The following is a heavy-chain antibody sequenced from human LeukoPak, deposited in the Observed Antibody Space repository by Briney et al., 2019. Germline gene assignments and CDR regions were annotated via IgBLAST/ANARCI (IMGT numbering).Heavy chain of an antibody. CDR3: ARRHTRHYYYDSSGAFDY. CDR1: GGSISSSSYY. J-gene: IGHJ4*02. Sequence: SETLSLTCTVSGGSISSSSYYWGWIRQPPGKGLEWIGSIYYSGSTYYNPSLKSRVTISVDTSKNQFSLKLSSVTAADTAVYYCARRHTRHYYYDSSGAFDYWGQGTLVTVSS. D-gene: IGHD3-22*01. V-gene: IGHV4-39*01. CDR2: IYYSGST.